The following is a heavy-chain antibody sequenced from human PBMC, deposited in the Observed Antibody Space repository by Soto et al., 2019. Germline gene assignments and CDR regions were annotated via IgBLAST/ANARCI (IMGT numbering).Heavy chain of an antibody. CDR1: GGSISSGGYS. J-gene: IGHJ5*02. Sequence: SETLSLTCGVSGGSISSGGYSWSWIRQPPGKGLECIEYIYHSGSTYYNPSLKSRVTISVDRSKNQFSLKLSSVTAADTAVYYCASRPSGSGFDPWGQGTPVTVSS. V-gene: IGHV4-30-2*01. CDR2: IYHSGST. D-gene: IGHD1-26*01. CDR3: ASRPSGSGFDP.